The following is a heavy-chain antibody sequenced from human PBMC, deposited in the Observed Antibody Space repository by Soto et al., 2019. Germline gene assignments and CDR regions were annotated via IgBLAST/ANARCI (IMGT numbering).Heavy chain of an antibody. J-gene: IGHJ6*02. CDR1: GGSISSYY. Sequence: ETLSLTCTVSGGSISSYYWSWIRQPPGKGLEWIGYIYYSGSTNYNPSLKSRVTISVDTSKNQFSLKLSSVTAADTAVYYCARSGPVWSDYYYYGMDVWGQGTTVTVSS. D-gene: IGHD2-15*01. CDR3: ARSGPVWSDYYYYGMDV. CDR2: IYYSGST. V-gene: IGHV4-59*01.